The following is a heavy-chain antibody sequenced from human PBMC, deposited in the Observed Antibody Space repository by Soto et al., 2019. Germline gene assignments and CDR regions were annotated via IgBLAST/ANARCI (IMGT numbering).Heavy chain of an antibody. D-gene: IGHD2-8*02. V-gene: IGHV5-10-1*01. Sequence: GESLKVSCKGSGYSFTSYWISWVRQMPGKDLEWMGRIDPSDSYTNYSPSFQGHVTISADKSISTAYLQWSSLKASDTAMYYCARRTGSPEGSYFDYWGQGTLVTVST. CDR2: IDPSDSYT. J-gene: IGHJ4*02. CDR1: GYSFTSYW. CDR3: ARRTGSPEGSYFDY.